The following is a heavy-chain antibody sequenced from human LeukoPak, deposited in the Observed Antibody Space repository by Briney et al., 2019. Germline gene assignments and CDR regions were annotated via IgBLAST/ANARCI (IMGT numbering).Heavy chain of an antibody. V-gene: IGHV3-23*01. CDR3: AKDPGPITMIVGTTDFY. D-gene: IGHD3-22*01. CDR2: ISGSGGST. CDR1: GFTFSSYA. J-gene: IGHJ4*02. Sequence: GGSLRLSCAASGFTFSSYAMSWVRQAPGKVLEWVSAISGSGGSTYYADSVKGRFTISRDNSKNTLYLQMNSLRAEDTAVYYCAKDPGPITMIVGTTDFYWGQGTLVTVSS.